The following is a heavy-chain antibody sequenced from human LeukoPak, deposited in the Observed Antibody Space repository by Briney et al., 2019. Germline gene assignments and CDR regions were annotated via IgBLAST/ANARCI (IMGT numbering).Heavy chain of an antibody. Sequence: GGSLRLSCAASGFTFSTYSLNWVRQAPGKGLEWVSSISGSSIYIYYADSVKGRFTISRDNAKNSLYLQMNSLRGEDTAVYYCARVRSAYEIDYWGQGTLVIVSS. CDR3: ARVRSAYEIDY. J-gene: IGHJ4*02. CDR2: ISGSSIYI. D-gene: IGHD3-3*01. V-gene: IGHV3-21*01. CDR1: GFTFSTYS.